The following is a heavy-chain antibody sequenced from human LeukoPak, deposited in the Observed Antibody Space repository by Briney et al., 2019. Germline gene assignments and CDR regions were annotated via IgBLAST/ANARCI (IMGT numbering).Heavy chain of an antibody. J-gene: IGHJ5*02. CDR1: GFTFDDYA. CDR2: ISWNSGSI. CDR3: ALCNETRDWFDP. V-gene: IGHV3-9*01. Sequence: GGSLRLSCAASGFTFDDYAMHWVRQAPGKGLEWVSGISWNSGSIGYADSVKGRFTISRDSAKNSLYLQMNSLRAEDTALYYCALCNETRDWFDPWGQGTLVTVSS.